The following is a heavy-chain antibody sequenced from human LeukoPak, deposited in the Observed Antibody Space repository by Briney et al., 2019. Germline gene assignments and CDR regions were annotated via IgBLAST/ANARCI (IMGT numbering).Heavy chain of an antibody. V-gene: IGHV3-7*01. Sequence: GGSLRLSCVASGFTLSSRDWMTWVRQAPGKGLEGVANIKQDGSKKNYVDSVKGRFTMSRDKAKNLVELQMTSLRVEDTAVYYCARVAAAGTGIFVNFYYSMDIWGKGTTVTISS. J-gene: IGHJ6*03. CDR1: GFTLSSRDW. D-gene: IGHD6-13*01. CDR3: ARVAAAGTGIFVNFYYSMDI. CDR2: IKQDGSKK.